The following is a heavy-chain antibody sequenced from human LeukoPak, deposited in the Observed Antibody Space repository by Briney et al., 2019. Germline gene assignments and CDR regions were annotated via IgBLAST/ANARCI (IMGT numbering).Heavy chain of an antibody. D-gene: IGHD2-15*01. CDR3: ARDGRCSGGSCYSEAFDI. CDR1: GYTFTSYG. Sequence: ASVKLSCEASGYTFTSYGISWVRQAPGQGLEWMGWISTYNGDTNYAQKLQGRVTMTTHTSTTTAYMELRSLRSDDTAVYYCARDGRCSGGSCYSEAFDIWGQGTMVTVSS. J-gene: IGHJ3*02. V-gene: IGHV1-18*01. CDR2: ISTYNGDT.